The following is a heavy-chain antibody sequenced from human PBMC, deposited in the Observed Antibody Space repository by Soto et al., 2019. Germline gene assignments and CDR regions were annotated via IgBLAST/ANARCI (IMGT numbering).Heavy chain of an antibody. CDR2: IYYSGSS. J-gene: IGHJ2*01. V-gene: IGHV4-59*08. CDR3: ARPARTGDMWYFDL. CDR1: GGSISSYY. Sequence: QVQLQESGPGLVKPSETLSLTCTVSGGSISSYYWSWIRQPPGKGLEWIGYIYYSGSSNYNPSLKSRVPISIDTSKNQFSLKLSSVTAADTAVYYCARPARTGDMWYFDLWGRGTLVTVSS. D-gene: IGHD7-27*01.